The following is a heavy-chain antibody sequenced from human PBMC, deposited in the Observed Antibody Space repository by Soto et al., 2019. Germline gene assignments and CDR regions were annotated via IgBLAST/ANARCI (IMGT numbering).Heavy chain of an antibody. CDR3: ARAYSSSWYYYGMDV. D-gene: IGHD6-13*01. J-gene: IGHJ6*02. Sequence: LRLSCAASGFTFSSYGMHWVRQAPGKGLEWVAVISYDGSNKYYADSVKGRFTISRDNSKNTLYLQMNSLRAEDTAVYYCARAYSSSWYYYGMDVWGQGTTVTVSS. V-gene: IGHV3-30*03. CDR2: ISYDGSNK. CDR1: GFTFSSYG.